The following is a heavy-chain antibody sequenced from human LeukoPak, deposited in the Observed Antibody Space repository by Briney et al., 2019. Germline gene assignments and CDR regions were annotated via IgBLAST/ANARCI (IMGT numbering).Heavy chain of an antibody. CDR1: GFTFSSYW. D-gene: IGHD3-10*01. CDR3: ARARDYGSGRANAFDF. J-gene: IGHJ3*01. V-gene: IGHV3-7*05. Sequence: GVSLSLSCAATGFTFSSYWMSWVRQAPGKGLKWVANIKRDGSEKYYVDSLKGRLTISRDNAEKSLYLQMNSLRAEDTAVYYCARARDYGSGRANAFDFWGPGTMVTVSS. CDR2: IKRDGSEK.